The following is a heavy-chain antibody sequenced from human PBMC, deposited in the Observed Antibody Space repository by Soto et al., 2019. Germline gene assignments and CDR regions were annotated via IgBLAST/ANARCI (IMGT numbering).Heavy chain of an antibody. Sequence: QVQLVESGGGVVQPGRSLRLSCAASGFTFSSYGMHWVRQAPGKGLEWVAVISYDGSNKYYADSVKGRFTISRDNSKNTLYLQMNSLRAEDTAVYYCAKAISWVQGTYYYGMDVWGQGTTVTVSS. D-gene: IGHD1-1*01. CDR1: GFTFSSYG. CDR2: ISYDGSNK. V-gene: IGHV3-30*18. J-gene: IGHJ6*02. CDR3: AKAISWVQGTYYYGMDV.